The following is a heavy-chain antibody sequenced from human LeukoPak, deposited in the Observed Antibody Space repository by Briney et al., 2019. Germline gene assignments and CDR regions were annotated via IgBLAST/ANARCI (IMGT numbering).Heavy chain of an antibody. Sequence: GGSLRLSFAASGFTFSSYAMSWVRQAPGKGLEWVSAICGSGGSTYYADSVKGRFTISRDNSKNTLYLQMNSLRAEDTAVYYCARTRAYCSSTSCPGDYWGQGTLVTVSS. CDR1: GFTFSSYA. CDR2: ICGSGGST. J-gene: IGHJ4*02. D-gene: IGHD2-2*01. CDR3: ARTRAYCSSTSCPGDY. V-gene: IGHV3-23*01.